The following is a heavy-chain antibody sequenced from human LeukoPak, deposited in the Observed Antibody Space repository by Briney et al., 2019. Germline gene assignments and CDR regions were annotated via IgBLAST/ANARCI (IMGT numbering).Heavy chain of an antibody. J-gene: IGHJ4*02. V-gene: IGHV4-61*01. CDR2: IFYSGNT. D-gene: IGHD2-21*02. CDR3: ARGGVVTTYDY. CDR1: GGSISSSYY. Sequence: SETLSLTCTVSGGSISSSYYWTWIRQPPGKGLEWIGYIFYSGNTKYNPSLESRVTISVDISKSQFSLRLSSVTAADTAVYYCARGGVVTTYDYWGQGILVTVSS.